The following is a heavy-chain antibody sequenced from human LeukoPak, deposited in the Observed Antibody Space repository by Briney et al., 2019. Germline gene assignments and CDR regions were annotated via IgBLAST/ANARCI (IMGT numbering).Heavy chain of an antibody. CDR2: ISAYNGNT. J-gene: IGHJ4*02. V-gene: IGHV1-18*01. CDR1: GYTFTSYG. Sequence: ASVKVSCKASGYTFTSYGISWVRQAPGQGLEWMGWISAYNGNTNYAQKLQGRVTMTTDTSTSTAYMELRSLRSDDTAVYYCAGEGYDSSGYYYVSLDYWGQGTLVTVSS. D-gene: IGHD3-22*01. CDR3: AGEGYDSSGYYYVSLDY.